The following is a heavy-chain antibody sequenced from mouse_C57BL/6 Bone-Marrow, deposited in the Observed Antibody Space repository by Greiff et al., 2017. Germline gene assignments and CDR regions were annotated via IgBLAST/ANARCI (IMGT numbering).Heavy chain of an antibody. J-gene: IGHJ4*01. CDR3: AILLLRFYYAMDY. D-gene: IGHD1-1*01. Sequence: VKLMESGAELVKPGASVKMSCKASGYTFTSYWITWVKQRPGQGLEWIGDIYPGSGSTNYNEKFKSKATLTVDTSSSTAYMQLSSLTSEDSAVYYCAILLLRFYYAMDYWGQGTSVTVSS. V-gene: IGHV1-55*01. CDR2: IYPGSGST. CDR1: GYTFTSYW.